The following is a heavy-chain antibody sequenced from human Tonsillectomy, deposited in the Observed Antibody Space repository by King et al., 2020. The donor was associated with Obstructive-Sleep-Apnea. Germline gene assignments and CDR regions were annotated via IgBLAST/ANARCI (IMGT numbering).Heavy chain of an antibody. CDR3: VTDDDGAY. Sequence: VQLVESGGGLVKPGGSLRLSCAASGFSFSSIWMTWVRQAPGRGLEWVGQINTNIEGGTSEYAAPVKGSFTISRDDSKNTLYLQTNSLKSEDTGIYYCVTDDDGAYWGQGTLVTVSS. CDR1: GFSFSSIW. V-gene: IGHV3-15*01. CDR2: INTNIEGGTS. J-gene: IGHJ4*02. D-gene: IGHD3-16*01.